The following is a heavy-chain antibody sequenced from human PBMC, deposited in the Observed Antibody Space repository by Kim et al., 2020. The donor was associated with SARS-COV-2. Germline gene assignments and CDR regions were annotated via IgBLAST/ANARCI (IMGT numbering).Heavy chain of an antibody. CDR3: AMTHVLRYFD. CDR2: IYYSGST. D-gene: IGHD3-9*01. V-gene: IGHV4-39*01. Sequence: SETLSLTCTVSGGSISSSSYYWGWIRQPPGKGLEWIGSIYYSGSTYYNPSLKSRVTISVDTSKNQFSLKLSSVTAADTAVYYCAMTHVLRYFDWGQGTLVTVSS. CDR1: GGSISSSSYY. J-gene: IGHJ4*02.